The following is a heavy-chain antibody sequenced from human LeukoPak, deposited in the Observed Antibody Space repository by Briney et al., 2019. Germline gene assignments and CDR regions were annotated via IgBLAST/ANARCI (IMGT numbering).Heavy chain of an antibody. CDR2: LSDSGGST. D-gene: IGHD3-10*01. J-gene: IGHJ4*02. CDR1: GITLSNYG. CDR3: AKRGVVIRAVIIVGFHKEAYYFDY. V-gene: IGHV3-23*01. Sequence: PGGSLRLSCAVSGITLSNYGMSWVRQAPGKGLEWVAGLSDSGGSTNYADSVKGRCTVSRDNPKNTLNMQMNSLRAEDTAVYFCAKRGVVIRAVIIVGFHKEAYYFDYWGQGALVTVSS.